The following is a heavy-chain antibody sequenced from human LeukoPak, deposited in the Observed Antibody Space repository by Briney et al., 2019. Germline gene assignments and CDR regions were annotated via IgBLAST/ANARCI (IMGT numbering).Heavy chain of an antibody. D-gene: IGHD3-22*01. CDR2: ISAYNGNT. CDR1: GYTFTSYG. J-gene: IGHJ6*03. CDR3: ARQSYYDSSGYSTTYYYYYYMDV. Sequence: ASVKVSCKASGYTFTSYGMSWVRQAPGQGLEWMGWISAYNGNTNYAQKLQGRVTMTTDTSTSTAYMELRSLRSDDTAVYYCARQSYYDSSGYSTTYYYYYYMDVWGKGTTVTVSS. V-gene: IGHV1-18*01.